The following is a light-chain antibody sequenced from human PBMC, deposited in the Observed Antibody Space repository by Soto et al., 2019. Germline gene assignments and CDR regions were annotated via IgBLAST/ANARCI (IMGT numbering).Light chain of an antibody. CDR1: QTISSW. Sequence: DIQMTQPPSTLSGPVGDRVTITCRASQTISSWLAWYQQKPGKAPKLLIYKASTLKSGVPSRFSGSGSGTDFTLTISSLEPEDFAVYYCQQRSNWPITFGQGTRLEIK. J-gene: IGKJ5*01. CDR3: QQRSNWPIT. CDR2: KAS. V-gene: IGKV1-5*03.